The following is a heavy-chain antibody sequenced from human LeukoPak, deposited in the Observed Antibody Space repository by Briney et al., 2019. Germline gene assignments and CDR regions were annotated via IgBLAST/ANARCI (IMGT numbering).Heavy chain of an antibody. V-gene: IGHV3-21*01. CDR1: GFTFSSYS. CDR2: ISSSSSYI. Sequence: AGGSLRLSCAASGFTFSSYSMNWVRQAPGKGLEWVSSISSSSSYIYYADSVKGRFTISRDNAKNSLYLQMNSLRAEDTALYYCARDDSSPFDYWGQGTLVTVSS. CDR3: ARDDSSPFDY. J-gene: IGHJ4*02. D-gene: IGHD3-22*01.